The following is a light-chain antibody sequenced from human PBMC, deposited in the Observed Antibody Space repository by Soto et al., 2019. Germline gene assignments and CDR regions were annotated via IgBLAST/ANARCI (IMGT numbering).Light chain of an antibody. V-gene: IGLV2-14*01. Sequence: QSALTQPASVSGSPGQSITISCAGTSSDVGAYNYVSWYQQHPGKATKLLIYDVSNRPSGGSNRFSGSKSGNTASLTISGLQAEDEADYYCSSYASSSTPLDVFGTGTKVTVL. CDR1: SSDVGAYNY. CDR3: SSYASSSTPLDV. J-gene: IGLJ1*01. CDR2: DVS.